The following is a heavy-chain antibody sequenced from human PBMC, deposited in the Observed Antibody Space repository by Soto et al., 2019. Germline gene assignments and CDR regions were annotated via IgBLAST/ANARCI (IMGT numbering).Heavy chain of an antibody. J-gene: IGHJ6*02. CDR3: ARDKRITMIVVNYYYYGMDV. CDR1: GFTFSSYA. Sequence: GGSLRLSCAASGFTFSSYAMHWVRQAPGKGLEWVAVISYDGSNKYYADSVKGRFTISRDNSKNTLYLQMNSLRAEDTAVYYCARDKRITMIVVNYYYYGMDVWGQGTTVTVSS. D-gene: IGHD3-22*01. CDR2: ISYDGSNK. V-gene: IGHV3-30-3*01.